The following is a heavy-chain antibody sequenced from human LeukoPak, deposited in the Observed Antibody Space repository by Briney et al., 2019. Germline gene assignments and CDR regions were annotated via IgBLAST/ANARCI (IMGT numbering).Heavy chain of an antibody. CDR1: GFTFSSYA. J-gene: IGHJ4*02. D-gene: IGHD5-18*01. CDR3: VRTALWIQLWRTGFFDY. Sequence: GGSLRLSCAASGFTFSSYAMTWVRQAPGKGLEWVSTISGSAGSTYYADSVKGRFTISRDNSKNTLYMQMNSLRAEDTAVYYCVRTALWIQLWRTGFFDYWGRGTLVTVSS. V-gene: IGHV3-23*01. CDR2: ISGSAGST.